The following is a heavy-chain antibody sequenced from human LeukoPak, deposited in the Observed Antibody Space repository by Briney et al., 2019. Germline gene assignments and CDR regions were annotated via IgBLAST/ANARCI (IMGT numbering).Heavy chain of an antibody. CDR1: GYSISSGYY. CDR2: IYYSGST. V-gene: IGHV4-38-2*02. CDR3: ARDAGETRAVVPPLFDP. J-gene: IGHJ5*02. D-gene: IGHD3-10*01. Sequence: PSETLSLTCTVSGYSISSGYYWGWIRQPPGKGLEWIGSIYYSGSTYYNPSLKSRVTMSVDTSKNQFSLKLSSVTAADTAVYYRARDAGETRAVVPPLFDPWGQGTLVTVSS.